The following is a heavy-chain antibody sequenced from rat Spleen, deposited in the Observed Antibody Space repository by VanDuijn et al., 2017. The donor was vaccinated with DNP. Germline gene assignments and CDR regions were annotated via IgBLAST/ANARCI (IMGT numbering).Heavy chain of an antibody. D-gene: IGHD1-1*01. V-gene: IGHV3-1*01. CDR2: ISYSGST. Sequence: EVQLQESGPGLVKPSQSLSLTCSVTGYSITSNYWGWIRKFPGDKMEWIGHISYSGSTTYNPSIESRISITRDTSKNQFFLQLNSLTTEDTATYYCARLRLEWEVRAMDAWGQGTSVTVSS. CDR3: ARLRLEWEVRAMDA. CDR1: GYSITSNY. J-gene: IGHJ4*01.